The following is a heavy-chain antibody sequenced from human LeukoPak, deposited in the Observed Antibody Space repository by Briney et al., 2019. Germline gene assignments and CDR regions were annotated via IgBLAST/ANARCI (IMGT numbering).Heavy chain of an antibody. J-gene: IGHJ4*02. V-gene: IGHV1-18*01. CDR2: ISTYNGNT. CDR3: ARSQYSYGPFDY. Sequence: ASVKDSCKASGYTFINYGISWVRPARGQGLEWMGWISTYNGNTNGAQKLRGRGTMTTDTSTSTAYMELRSLRSDDTAVYYCARSQYSYGPFDYWGQGTLVTVSS. CDR1: GYTFINYG. D-gene: IGHD5-18*01.